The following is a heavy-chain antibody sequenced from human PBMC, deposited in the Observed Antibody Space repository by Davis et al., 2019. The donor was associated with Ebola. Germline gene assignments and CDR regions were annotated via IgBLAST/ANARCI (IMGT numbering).Heavy chain of an antibody. V-gene: IGHV3-53*01. CDR2: IYSGGST. Sequence: GESLKISCAASGFTVSSNYMSWVRQAPGKGLEWVSVIYSGGSTYYADSVKGRFTISRDNSKNTLYLQMNSLRAEDTAVYYCARENRLWFGDGFDYWGQGTLVTVSS. J-gene: IGHJ4*02. CDR3: ARENRLWFGDGFDY. D-gene: IGHD3-10*01. CDR1: GFTVSSNY.